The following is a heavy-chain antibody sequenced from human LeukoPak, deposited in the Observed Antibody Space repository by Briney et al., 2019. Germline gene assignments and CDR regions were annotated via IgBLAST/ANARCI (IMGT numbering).Heavy chain of an antibody. CDR1: GGSFSSYY. CDR2: IYTSGST. Sequence: SETLSLTCTVSGGSFSSYYWSWIRQPAGKGLEWIGRIYTSGSTNYNPSLKSRVTISVDTSKNQFSLKLSSVTAADTAVYYCARRRIAVAGGNFDYWGQGTLVTVSS. J-gene: IGHJ4*02. D-gene: IGHD6-19*01. V-gene: IGHV4-4*07. CDR3: ARRRIAVAGGNFDY.